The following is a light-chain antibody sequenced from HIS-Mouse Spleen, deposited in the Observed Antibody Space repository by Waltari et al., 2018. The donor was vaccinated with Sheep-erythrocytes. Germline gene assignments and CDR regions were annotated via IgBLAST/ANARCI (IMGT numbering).Light chain of an antibody. CDR2: EGS. CDR3: CSYAGSSTPWV. V-gene: IGLV2-23*01. CDR1: SRDVGSYNL. Sequence: QSALTQPASVSGSPGQSITTSCTGTSRDVGSYNLVPWYQQHPGKAPKLMIYEGSKRPSGVSNRFSGSKSGNTASLTISGLQAEDEADYYCCSYAGSSTPWVFGGGTKLTVL. J-gene: IGLJ3*02.